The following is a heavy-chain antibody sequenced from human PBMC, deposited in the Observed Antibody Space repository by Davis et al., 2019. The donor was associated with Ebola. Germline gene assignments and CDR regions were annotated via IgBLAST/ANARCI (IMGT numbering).Heavy chain of an antibody. Sequence: MPSETLSLTCAVYGESLSGYLWTWIRQPPGKGLEWIAQINHRGSTNYIPSLKSRLTISVDTSKNQFSLKLSSVTAADTAVYYCARSAEDRYDFWTGYFRTWFDPWGQGTLVTVSS. V-gene: IGHV4-34*10. CDR3: ARSAEDRYDFWTGYFRTWFDP. J-gene: IGHJ5*02. D-gene: IGHD3-3*01. CDR2: INHRGST. CDR1: GESLSGYL.